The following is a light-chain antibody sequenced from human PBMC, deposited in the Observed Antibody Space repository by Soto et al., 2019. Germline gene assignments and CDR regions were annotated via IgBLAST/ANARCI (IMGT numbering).Light chain of an antibody. CDR2: KAS. V-gene: IGKV1-5*03. CDR3: QQYNSYSSGT. Sequence: DIQMTQSPSTLSASVGDRVTITCRASQTLNSWLAWYQQKPGKAPKLLIYKASSLESGVPSRFSGSGSGTEFTLTINSLQPDDFAIYYCQQYNSYSSGTFGQGTKVEIK. J-gene: IGKJ1*01. CDR1: QTLNSW.